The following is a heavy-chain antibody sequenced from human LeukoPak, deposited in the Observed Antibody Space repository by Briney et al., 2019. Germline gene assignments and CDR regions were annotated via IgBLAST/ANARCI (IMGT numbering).Heavy chain of an antibody. J-gene: IGHJ6*02. Sequence: GGSLRLSCAASGFTFTDYAIYWVRQTTGKGLEWVSSIGIAGDTYYPGSVKGRFTISRENAKNSLYLQMNSLRAGDTAVYYCARAPPYSSASWGYYGMDVWGQGTTVTVSS. V-gene: IGHV3-13*01. D-gene: IGHD6-6*01. CDR2: IGIAGDT. CDR1: GFTFTDYA. CDR3: ARAPPYSSASWGYYGMDV.